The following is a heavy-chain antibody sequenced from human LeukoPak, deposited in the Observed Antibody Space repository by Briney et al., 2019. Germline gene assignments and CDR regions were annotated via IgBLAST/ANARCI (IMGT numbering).Heavy chain of an antibody. CDR2: ISSSSSYI. J-gene: IGHJ4*02. D-gene: IGHD6-6*01. V-gene: IGHV3-21*01. CDR1: GFTFSSYS. CDR3: ARAIVLIAARDVDY. Sequence: GSLRLSCAASGFTFSSYSMNWVRQAPGKGLEWVSSISSSSSYIYYADSVKGRFTISRDNAKNSLYLQMNSLRAEDTAVYYCARAIVLIAARDVDYWGQGTLVTVSS.